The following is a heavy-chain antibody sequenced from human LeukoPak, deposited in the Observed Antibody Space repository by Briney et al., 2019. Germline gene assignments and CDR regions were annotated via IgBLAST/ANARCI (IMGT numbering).Heavy chain of an antibody. V-gene: IGHV3-23*01. D-gene: IGHD4-23*01. Sequence: GGSLRLSCAVSGFTFSSYGMSWVRQAPGKGLEWVSAISGSGDSTYYADSVKGRFTISRDNSKNTLYLQMNSLRAEDTAVYYCAREGMGGYGGNPFDYWGQGTLVTVSS. CDR2: ISGSGDST. CDR3: AREGMGGYGGNPFDY. CDR1: GFTFSSYG. J-gene: IGHJ4*02.